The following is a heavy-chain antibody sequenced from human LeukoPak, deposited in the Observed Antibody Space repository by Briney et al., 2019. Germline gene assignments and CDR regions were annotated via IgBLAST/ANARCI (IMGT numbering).Heavy chain of an antibody. CDR2: IYHSGST. Sequence: SETLSLTCAVSGGSISSGGYSWSWIRQPPGKGLEWIGYIYHSGSTYYNPSLKSRVTISVDRSKNQFSLKLSSVTAADTAVYYCARGRSGYYNFMGDAFDIWGQGTMVTVSS. J-gene: IGHJ3*02. V-gene: IGHV4-30-2*01. CDR3: ARGRSGYYNFMGDAFDI. CDR1: GGSISSGGYS. D-gene: IGHD3-22*01.